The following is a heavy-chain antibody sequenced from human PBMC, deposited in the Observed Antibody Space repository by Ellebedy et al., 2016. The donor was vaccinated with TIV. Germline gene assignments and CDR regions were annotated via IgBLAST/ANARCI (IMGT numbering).Heavy chain of an antibody. CDR1: GFIFDSFG. J-gene: IGHJ3*02. CDR3: AKDRSVVVIAMGHDAFDI. CDR2: ILYDGRNA. Sequence: GGSLRLSXAAPGFIFDSFGMHWVRQAPGKGLEGVAVILYDGRNAYYADSVKGRFTISRDNSKNTLYLQMNSLRAEDTAVYYCAKDRSVVVIAMGHDAFDIWGQGTMVTVSS. V-gene: IGHV3-30*18. D-gene: IGHD2-21*01.